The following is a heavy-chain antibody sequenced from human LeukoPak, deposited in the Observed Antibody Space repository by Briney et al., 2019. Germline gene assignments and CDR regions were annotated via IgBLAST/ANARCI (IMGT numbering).Heavy chain of an antibody. Sequence: GGSLRLSCATSGFTFSSYWMTWVRQAPGKGLEWVANINLDGSEKYYVDSVKGRFTISRDNAKNPLYLQMNSLRVEDTAVYYCARGHPDYWGQGILVTVSS. V-gene: IGHV3-7*05. CDR3: ARGHPDY. CDR2: INLDGSEK. J-gene: IGHJ4*02. CDR1: GFTFSSYW.